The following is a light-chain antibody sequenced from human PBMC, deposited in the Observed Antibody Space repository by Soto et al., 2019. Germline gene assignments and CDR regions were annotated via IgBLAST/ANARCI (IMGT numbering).Light chain of an antibody. CDR1: QTVGSNY. J-gene: IGKJ1*01. Sequence: EIVLTQSPGTLSLSPGERATLSCRASQTVGSNYLAWFQQKPGQAPRLLIYEASSRATGIPDRFSGSGSGTDFTLTINRLEPEDCAVFYCQQYAYSPRTFGQGTRLEIK. V-gene: IGKV3-20*01. CDR2: EAS. CDR3: QQYAYSPRT.